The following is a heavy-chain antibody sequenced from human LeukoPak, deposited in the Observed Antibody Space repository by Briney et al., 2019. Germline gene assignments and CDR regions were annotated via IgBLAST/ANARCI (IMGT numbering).Heavy chain of an antibody. CDR2: IRSKAYGGTT. CDR1: GFTFSSYT. V-gene: IGHV3-49*04. CDR3: TRGFGELDY. Sequence: PGGSLRLSCAASGFTFSSYTMNWVRQAPGKGLEWVGLIRSKAYGGTTEYAASVKGRFIISRDDSKNIAYLQMNSLKIEDTAVYYCTRGFGELDYWGQGTLVTVSS. J-gene: IGHJ4*02. D-gene: IGHD3-10*01.